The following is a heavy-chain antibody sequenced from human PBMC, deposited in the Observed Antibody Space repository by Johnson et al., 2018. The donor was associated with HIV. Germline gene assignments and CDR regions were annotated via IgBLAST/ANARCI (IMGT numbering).Heavy chain of an antibody. CDR3: ATPQEGDSAFDI. J-gene: IGHJ3*02. V-gene: IGHV3-7*01. CDR2: IKQDGSKK. Sequence: VQLVESGGNLVQPGGSLRLSCAASGFTFSSYWLTWVRQAPGKGLEWVANIKQDGSKKYYVDSVKGRLTISRDNAKNSLYLQMNSLRAEDTAVYYCATPQEGDSAFDICGQVTMVAVSS. D-gene: IGHD3-16*01. CDR1: GFTFSSYW.